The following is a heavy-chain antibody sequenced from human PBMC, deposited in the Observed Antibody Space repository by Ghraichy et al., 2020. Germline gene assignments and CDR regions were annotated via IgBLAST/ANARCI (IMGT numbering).Heavy chain of an antibody. D-gene: IGHD3-10*01. Sequence: GGSLRLSCAASGFTFTSYWMSWVRQAPGKGLEWVANIKQDGSEKYYVDSVKGRFTISRDNAKNSLYLQMSSLRAEDTAVYHCARPHRRVRGVIGPDAFDIWGQGTMVTVSS. CDR3: ARPHRRVRGVIGPDAFDI. J-gene: IGHJ3*02. V-gene: IGHV3-7*03. CDR1: GFTFTSYW. CDR2: IKQDGSEK.